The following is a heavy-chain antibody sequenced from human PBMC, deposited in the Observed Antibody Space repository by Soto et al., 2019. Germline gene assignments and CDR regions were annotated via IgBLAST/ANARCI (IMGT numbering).Heavy chain of an antibody. Sequence: GGSLRLSCAASGFTFSSYGMHWVRQAPGKGLEWVAVISCDGSNKYYADSVKGRFTISRDNSKNTLYLQMNSLRAEDTAVYYCAKLTVTTSTDGMDVWGQGTTVTVSS. CDR2: ISCDGSNK. CDR3: AKLTVTTSTDGMDV. CDR1: GFTFSSYG. D-gene: IGHD4-17*01. V-gene: IGHV3-30*18. J-gene: IGHJ6*02.